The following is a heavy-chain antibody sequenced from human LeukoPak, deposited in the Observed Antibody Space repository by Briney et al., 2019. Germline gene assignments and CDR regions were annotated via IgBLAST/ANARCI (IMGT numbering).Heavy chain of an antibody. CDR3: ARRGLRYFDWLLQPFDY. CDR2: ISSSGSTI. Sequence: GGSLRLSCAASGFTFSDYYMSWIRQAPGKGLEWVSYISSSGSTIYYADSVKGRFTISRDNAKNSLYLQMDSLRAEDTAVYYCARRGLRYFDWLLQPFDYWGQGTQVTVSS. CDR1: GFTFSDYY. J-gene: IGHJ4*02. V-gene: IGHV3-11*04. D-gene: IGHD3-9*01.